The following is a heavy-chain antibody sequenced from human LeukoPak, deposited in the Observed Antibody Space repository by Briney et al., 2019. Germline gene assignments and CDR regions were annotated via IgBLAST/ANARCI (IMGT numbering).Heavy chain of an antibody. J-gene: IGHJ4*02. D-gene: IGHD6-13*01. CDR2: IDPSDSYT. Sequence: PGESLRISCKGSGYSFTTYWISWVRQMPGKGLEWMGRIDPSDSYTNYSPSFQGHVTISADKSFSTAYLQWTSLKASDTAMYYCARHAKAYGSSCDDWGQGTLVTVSS. CDR1: GYSFTTYW. V-gene: IGHV5-10-1*01. CDR3: ARHAKAYGSSCDD.